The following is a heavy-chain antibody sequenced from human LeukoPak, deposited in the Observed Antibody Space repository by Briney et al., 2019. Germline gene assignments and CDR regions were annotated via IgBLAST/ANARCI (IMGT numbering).Heavy chain of an antibody. Sequence: GGSLRLSCAASGFTFSSYSMNWVRQAPGKGLEWVLSISSSRSYVYYADSVKGRLTISRDNAKNSLYLQMNSLRAEDTAVYYCARDHSSSGMDVWGQGTTVTVSS. CDR1: GFTFSSYS. V-gene: IGHV3-21*01. J-gene: IGHJ6*02. CDR3: ARDHSSSGMDV. CDR2: ISSSRSYV.